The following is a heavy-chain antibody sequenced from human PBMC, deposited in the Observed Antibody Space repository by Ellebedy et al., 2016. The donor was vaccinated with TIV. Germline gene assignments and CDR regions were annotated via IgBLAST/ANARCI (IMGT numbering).Heavy chain of an antibody. J-gene: IGHJ5*02. CDR2: ISYSGST. CDR1: SGSINNYY. D-gene: IGHD5-12*01. Sequence: MPSETLSLTCAVSSGSINNYYWSWIRQPPGKGLEWIGHISYSGSTKYNPSLESRVSISVDASKNQVSLKVTSVTAADTAVYYCARGAWILSFDPWGQGTLVTVSS. V-gene: IGHV4-59*01. CDR3: ARGAWILSFDP.